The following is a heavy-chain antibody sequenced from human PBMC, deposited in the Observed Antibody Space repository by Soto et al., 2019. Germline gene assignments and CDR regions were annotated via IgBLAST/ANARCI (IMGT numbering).Heavy chain of an antibody. CDR1: GFTFSTYW. J-gene: IGHJ6*03. V-gene: IGHV3-7*03. CDR2: LNQDGSEK. D-gene: IGHD3-16*01. CDR3: AKAGVADTGYYYYMDV. Sequence: GGSLRLSCAASGFTFSTYWMSWVRQAPGKGLEWVANLNQDGSEKYYADSVKGRFTISRDNARNSLYLQMNSLRAEDTALYYCAKAGVADTGYYYYMDVWGKGTTVTVSS.